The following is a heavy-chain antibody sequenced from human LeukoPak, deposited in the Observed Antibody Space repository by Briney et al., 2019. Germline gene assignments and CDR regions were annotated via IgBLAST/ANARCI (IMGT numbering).Heavy chain of an antibody. CDR3: ARGISDSSGYYFVPFDY. V-gene: IGHV4-59*01. Sequence: SETLSLTCTVSGGSISSYYWSWIRQPPGKGLEWIGYIYYSGSTNYNPSLKSRVTISVDTSKSQFSLKLSSVTAADTAVYYCARGISDSSGYYFVPFDYWSQGTLVTVSS. J-gene: IGHJ4*02. CDR1: GGSISSYY. CDR2: IYYSGST. D-gene: IGHD3-22*01.